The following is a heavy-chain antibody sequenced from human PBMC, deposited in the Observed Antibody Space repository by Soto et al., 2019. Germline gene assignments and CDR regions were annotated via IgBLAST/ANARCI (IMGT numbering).Heavy chain of an antibody. Sequence: EVQLVESGGGLVQPGGSLRLSCAASGFIFSSHWMHWVRQDPVRGLVWVARIKSDGSSTAYADSVKGRFTISRDNAKNTLYLQMNSLRVEDTAVYYCARDRPEVLNPTDHPIFDYWGQGTLVTVSS. V-gene: IGHV3-74*01. CDR3: ARDRPEVLNPTDHPIFDY. D-gene: IGHD2-8*02. CDR2: IKSDGSST. J-gene: IGHJ4*02. CDR1: GFIFSSHW.